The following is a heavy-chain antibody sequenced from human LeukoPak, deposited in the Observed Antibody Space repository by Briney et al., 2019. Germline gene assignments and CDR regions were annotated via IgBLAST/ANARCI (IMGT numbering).Heavy chain of an antibody. J-gene: IGHJ4*02. CDR2: ISYDGSNK. V-gene: IGHV3-30*04. Sequence: PGRSLRLSCAASGFTFSSYAMHWVRQAPGKGLGRVAGISYDGSNKYYADSVKGRFTISRDNSKNTLYLQMNSLRAEDTAVYYCASSGIAAAGPFDYWGQGTLVTVSS. CDR1: GFTFSSYA. CDR3: ASSGIAAAGPFDY. D-gene: IGHD6-25*01.